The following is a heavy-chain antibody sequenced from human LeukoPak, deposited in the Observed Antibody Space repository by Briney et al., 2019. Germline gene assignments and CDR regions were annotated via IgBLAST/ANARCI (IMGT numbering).Heavy chain of an antibody. Sequence: GGSLRLSSAASGFTFSSYAMSWVRQAPGKGLEWVSAISGSGGSTYYADSVRGRFTISRDNSKNTLYLQMNSLRAEDTAVYYCAKDLYDSSGYYYSVDYWGQGTLVTVSS. CDR2: ISGSGGST. V-gene: IGHV3-23*01. D-gene: IGHD3-22*01. CDR3: AKDLYDSSGYYYSVDY. CDR1: GFTFSSYA. J-gene: IGHJ4*02.